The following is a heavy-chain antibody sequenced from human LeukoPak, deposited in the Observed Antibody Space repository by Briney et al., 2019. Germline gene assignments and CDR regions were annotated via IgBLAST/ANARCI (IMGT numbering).Heavy chain of an antibody. CDR2: IRAHNGDT. D-gene: IGHD2-2*01. CDR3: ARGEFICTINTRYASALDS. V-gene: IGHV1-18*01. CDR1: GYTFTSYA. J-gene: IGHJ4*02. Sequence: RRASVKVSCKASGYTFTSYAISWVRQAPGQGLEWMGWIRAHNGDTNHAQQLQGRVTMTTDTSTRTAYMELRSLRSEDTAVYYCARGEFICTINTRYASALDSWGQGTLVTVSS.